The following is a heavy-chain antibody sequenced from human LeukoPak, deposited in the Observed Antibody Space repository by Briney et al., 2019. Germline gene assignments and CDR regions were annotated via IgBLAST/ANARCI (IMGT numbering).Heavy chain of an antibody. D-gene: IGHD6-13*01. V-gene: IGHV1-46*01. CDR2: INPSGDIT. CDR1: GYTFTSYY. J-gene: IGHJ4*02. CDR3: ARDYSSSWPRRYFDY. Sequence: ASVKVSCKASGYTFTSYYIHWVRQAPGQGLEWMGIINPSGDITSYAQKFRGRVTMTRDTSTSTVYMELSSLRSEDTAVYYCARDYSSSWPRRYFDYWGQGTLVTVSS.